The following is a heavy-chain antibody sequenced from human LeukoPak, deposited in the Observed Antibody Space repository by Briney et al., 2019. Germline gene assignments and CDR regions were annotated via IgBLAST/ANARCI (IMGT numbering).Heavy chain of an antibody. V-gene: IGHV1-18*01. CDR2: ISAHNGNT. Sequence: GASVKVSCKASGYTFTNYDINWVRQAPGQGLEWMGWISAHNGNTNYAQKLQGRVTMTTDTSTSTAYMEMGSLRPDDTAVYYCARLAYGANYIDYWGQGTLVTVSS. CDR3: ARLAYGANYIDY. D-gene: IGHD4-17*01. CDR1: GYTFTNYD. J-gene: IGHJ4*02.